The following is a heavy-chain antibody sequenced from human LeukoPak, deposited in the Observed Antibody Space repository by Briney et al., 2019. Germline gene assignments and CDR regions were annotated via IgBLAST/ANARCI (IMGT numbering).Heavy chain of an antibody. CDR1: NDSISSYC. Sequence: SETLSLTCTVSNDSISSYCCSWVRQPPGKGLEWIGFMCPSGRTDYNPSLKSRVTMSIDTSKNQLSMELRFPTAADTAVYYCATSYDGKTAPYDLWGHGNLVTVSS. J-gene: IGHJ5*02. D-gene: IGHD4-23*01. V-gene: IGHV4-4*08. CDR2: MCPSGRT. CDR3: ATSYDGKTAPYDL.